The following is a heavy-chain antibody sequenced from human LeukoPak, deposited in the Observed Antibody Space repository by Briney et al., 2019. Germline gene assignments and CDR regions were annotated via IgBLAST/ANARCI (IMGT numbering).Heavy chain of an antibody. CDR2: INSDGSIR. V-gene: IGHV3-74*01. Sequence: GGSLRLSCAASGFTLRSYWMHGFRQAPGERLVWVSRINSDGSIRSYADSVEGRFTISRDNAENTLYLQLNSLRVEDTAVYFCARVIASWHPYVDYWGQGTLVTVSS. J-gene: IGHJ4*02. CDR1: GFTLRSYW. CDR3: ARVIASWHPYVDY. D-gene: IGHD2-2*01.